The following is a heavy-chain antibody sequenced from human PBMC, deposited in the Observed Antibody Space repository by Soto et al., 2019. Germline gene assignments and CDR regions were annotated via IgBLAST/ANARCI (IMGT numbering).Heavy chain of an antibody. J-gene: IGHJ4*02. D-gene: IGHD3-3*02. Sequence: GGSLRLSCAASGFSFSNYDMNWVRQAPGKGLEWVSYISSSSSSIYYADSVKGRFTISRDNAKNSLYLQMNSLRDEDTAVYYWARKGHFWVGSHYGGQGTLVPVSS. CDR3: ARKGHFWVGSHY. CDR2: ISSSSSSI. CDR1: GFSFSNYD. V-gene: IGHV3-48*02.